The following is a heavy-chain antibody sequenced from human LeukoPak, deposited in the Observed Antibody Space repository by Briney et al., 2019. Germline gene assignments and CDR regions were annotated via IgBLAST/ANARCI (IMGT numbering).Heavy chain of an antibody. V-gene: IGHV3-23*01. Sequence: GGSLRLSCGASGFTFVTYAMTWVRQAPGKGLEWVSSIVANGGSTFYADSVKGRFTISRDISKNTLFLQMNSLRAEDTAMYYCAKGQPDSTYYRFYFDYWGQGTLVTVSS. CDR3: AKGQPDSTYYRFYFDY. J-gene: IGHJ4*02. CDR2: IVANGGST. D-gene: IGHD3-22*01. CDR1: GFTFVTYA.